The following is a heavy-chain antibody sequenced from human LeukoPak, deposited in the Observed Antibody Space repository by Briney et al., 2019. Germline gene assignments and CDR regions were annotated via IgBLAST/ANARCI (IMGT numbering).Heavy chain of an antibody. V-gene: IGHV3-30*18. D-gene: IGHD4-17*01. CDR2: ISYDGSNK. Sequence: GRSLRLSCAASGFTFSSYGMHWVRQAPGKGLEWVAVISYDGSNKYYADSVKGRFTISRDNSKNTLYLQMNSLRAEDTAVHYCAKDLVGVNGDYGYWGQGTLVTVSS. CDR3: AKDLVGVNGDYGY. J-gene: IGHJ4*02. CDR1: GFTFSSYG.